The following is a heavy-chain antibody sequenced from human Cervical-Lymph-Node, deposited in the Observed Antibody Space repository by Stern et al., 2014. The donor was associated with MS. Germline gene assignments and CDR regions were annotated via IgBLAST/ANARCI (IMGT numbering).Heavy chain of an antibody. V-gene: IGHV3-21*01. CDR1: GFTFSNYN. J-gene: IGHJ3*02. D-gene: IGHD5-18*01. CDR3: ARSGYTYGSDAFDI. CDR2: ISSSSSYI. Sequence: LVQSGGGLVKPGGSLRLSCAASGFTFSNYNMNWVRQAPGKGLEWVSSISSSSSYIYYADSVKGRFTLSRDNAKNSLYLQMNSLRAEDTAVYYCARSGYTYGSDAFDIWGQGTMVTVSS.